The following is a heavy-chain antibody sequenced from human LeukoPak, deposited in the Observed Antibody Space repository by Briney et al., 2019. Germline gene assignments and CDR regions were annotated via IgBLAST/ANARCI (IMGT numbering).Heavy chain of an antibody. CDR1: GGSISVYY. CDR2: IYNSGST. V-gene: IGHV4-59*01. Sequence: TSETLSLTCTVSGGSISVYYWSWIRQPPGKGLEWIGYIYNSGSTNYNPSLKSRLTISVDTSKNQFSLKLSSVTAADTAVYYCARDRELSYWGQGTLVTVSS. D-gene: IGHD3-10*01. J-gene: IGHJ4*02. CDR3: ARDRELSY.